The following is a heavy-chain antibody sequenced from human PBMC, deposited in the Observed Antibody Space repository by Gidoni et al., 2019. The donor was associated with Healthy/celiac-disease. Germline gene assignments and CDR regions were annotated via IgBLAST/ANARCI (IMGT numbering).Heavy chain of an antibody. Sequence: EVQLVESGGGLVQLGGSLRLSCAASGFTVSSNYMSWVRQALGEGLEWVSVIYSGGSTYYADSVKGRFTISRDNSKNTLYLQMNGLRAEDTAVYYCARSYAYAFDIWGQGTMVTVSS. D-gene: IGHD1-26*01. V-gene: IGHV3-66*02. J-gene: IGHJ3*02. CDR1: GFTVSSNY. CDR2: IYSGGST. CDR3: ARSYAYAFDI.